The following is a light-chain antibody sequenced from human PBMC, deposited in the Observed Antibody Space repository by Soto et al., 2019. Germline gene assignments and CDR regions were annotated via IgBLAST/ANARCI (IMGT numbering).Light chain of an antibody. J-gene: IGKJ1*01. CDR2: GAS. V-gene: IGKV3-15*01. CDR3: QQYNNWPPRT. CDR1: QTVTNN. Sequence: EIVLTQSPGTLSLSPGERAALSCRASQTVTNNVAWYQQKPVQAPRLLIYGASSVATGIPARFSGSGSGTDFTLTISSLQSEDFAVYYCQQYNNWPPRTFGQGTKVDIK.